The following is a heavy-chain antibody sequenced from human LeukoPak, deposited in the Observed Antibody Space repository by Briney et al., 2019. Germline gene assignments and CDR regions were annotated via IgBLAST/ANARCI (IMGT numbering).Heavy chain of an antibody. D-gene: IGHD3-22*01. J-gene: IGHJ4*02. CDR2: ISGSGGST. V-gene: IGHV3-23*01. Sequence: GRSLRLSCAASGFTFSSYAMSWVRQAPGKGLEWVSAISGSGGSTYYADSVKGRFTISRDNSKNTLYLQLNSLRAEDTAVYYCAKDSSGYYRIDYFDYWGQGTLVTVSS. CDR3: AKDSSGYYRIDYFDY. CDR1: GFTFSSYA.